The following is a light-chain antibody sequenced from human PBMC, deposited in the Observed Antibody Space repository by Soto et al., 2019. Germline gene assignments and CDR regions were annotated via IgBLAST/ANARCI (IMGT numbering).Light chain of an antibody. J-gene: IGKJ4*01. CDR1: QGIRNY. V-gene: IGKV1-9*01. CDR2: LAS. Sequence: IQLTQSPSSLSASVGDRVTITCRASQGIRNYLAWYQQKPGKAPNLLIYLASTLQAGVPSRFSGSGSWTDFSLTISSLQPEDVATYYCQYLNSFPLTFGGRTKVELK. CDR3: QYLNSFPLT.